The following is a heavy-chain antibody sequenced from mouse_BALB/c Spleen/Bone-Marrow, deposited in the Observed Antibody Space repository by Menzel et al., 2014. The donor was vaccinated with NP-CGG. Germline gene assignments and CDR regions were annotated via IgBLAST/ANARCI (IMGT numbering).Heavy chain of an antibody. J-gene: IGHJ4*01. CDR1: GFTFSNYG. V-gene: IGHV5-6*01. CDR3: SRRGSTMITTGYAMDY. Sequence: EVQLQQSGGDLVKPGGSLKLSCAASGFTFSNYGMSWVRQTPDKRLEWVATISSGGSYNYYPDSVKGRFTISRDNAKNTLYLQMSSPKSEDTAMYYCSRRGSTMITTGYAMDYWGQGTSVTVSS. CDR2: ISSGGSYN. D-gene: IGHD2-4*01.